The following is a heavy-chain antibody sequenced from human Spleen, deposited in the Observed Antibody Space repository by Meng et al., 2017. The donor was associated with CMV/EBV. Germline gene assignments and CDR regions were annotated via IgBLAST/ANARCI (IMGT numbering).Heavy chain of an antibody. CDR1: GGSISISTW. J-gene: IGHJ4*02. V-gene: IGHV4-4*02. CDR2: IYHSGGT. D-gene: IGHD6-19*01. CDR3: ARDPYATGWAG. Sequence: MQREGSGPGLVKPSGTLSLTCAVSGGSISISTWWSWVRQPPGKGLEWIGEIYHSGGTNYNPSLRGRVTISLDKSKNQFSPTLRSVTAADTAVYYCARDPYATGWAGWGQGTLVTVSS.